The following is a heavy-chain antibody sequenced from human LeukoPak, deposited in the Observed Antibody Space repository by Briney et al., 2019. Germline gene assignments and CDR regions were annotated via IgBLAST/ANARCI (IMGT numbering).Heavy chain of an antibody. D-gene: IGHD6-6*01. Sequence: GGSLRLSCAASGFTFSSYGMHWVRQAPGKGLEWVAVIWYDENSKYYGDSVKGRFTISRDNFKDTLYLQMNSLRAEDTAVYYCARDRAGSRSSGFEYWGQGTRVTVSS. CDR2: IWYDENSK. CDR3: ARDRAGSRSSGFEY. J-gene: IGHJ4*02. V-gene: IGHV3-33*01. CDR1: GFTFSSYG.